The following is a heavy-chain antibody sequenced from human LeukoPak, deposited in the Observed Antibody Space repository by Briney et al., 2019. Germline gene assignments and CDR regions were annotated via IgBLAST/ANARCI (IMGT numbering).Heavy chain of an antibody. D-gene: IGHD3-10*01. V-gene: IGHV4-34*01. CDR3: ARDYYGSGSSYYYYYYGMDV. CDR1: GGSFSGYY. CDR2: INHSGST. Sequence: SETLSLTCAVYGGSFSGYYWSWIRQPPGKGLEWIGEINHSGSTNYNPSLKSRVTISVDTSKNQSSLKLSSVTAADTAVYYCARDYYGSGSSYYYYYYGMDVWGQGTTVTVSS. J-gene: IGHJ6*02.